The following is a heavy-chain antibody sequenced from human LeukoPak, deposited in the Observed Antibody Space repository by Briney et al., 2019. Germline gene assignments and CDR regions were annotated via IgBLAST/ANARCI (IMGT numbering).Heavy chain of an antibody. J-gene: IGHJ4*02. CDR2: INSGGDAT. Sequence: PGGSLRLSCAASGFTFSIHNMDWVRQAPGKGLEWISYINSGGDATHYADSVKGRFTISRDNAKNSLSLQMNSLRAEDAAVYYCASVRGIYGSGTYRDYWGQGTLVTVSS. CDR3: ASVRGIYGSGTYRDY. V-gene: IGHV3-48*04. D-gene: IGHD3-10*01. CDR1: GFTFSIHN.